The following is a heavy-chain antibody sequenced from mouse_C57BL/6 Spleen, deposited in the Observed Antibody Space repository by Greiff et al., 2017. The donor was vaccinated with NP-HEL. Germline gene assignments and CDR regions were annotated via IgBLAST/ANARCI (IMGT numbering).Heavy chain of an antibody. D-gene: IGHD2-2*01. J-gene: IGHJ3*01. CDR1: GYTFTSYW. CDR2: IHPNSGST. CDR3: ARREIGYDGGFAD. V-gene: IGHV1-64*01. Sequence: QVQLQQPGAELVKPGASVKLSCKASGYTFTSYWMHWVKQRPGQGLEWIGMIHPNSGSTNYNEKFKSKATLTVDKSSSTAYMQLSSLTSEDSAVYYCARREIGYDGGFADWGQGTLVTVSA.